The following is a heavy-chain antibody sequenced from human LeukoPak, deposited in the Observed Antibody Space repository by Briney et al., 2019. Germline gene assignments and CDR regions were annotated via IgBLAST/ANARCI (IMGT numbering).Heavy chain of an antibody. CDR1: GGTFSSYA. J-gene: IGHJ5*02. CDR2: IIPIFGTA. CDR3: ARDQQYQLLRNWFDP. V-gene: IGHV1-69*13. Sequence: SVKVSCKASGGTFSSYAISWVRQAPGQGLEWMGGIIPIFGTANYAQKFQGRVTITADESTSTAYMELSSLRSDDTAVYYCARDQQYQLLRNWFDPWGQGTLVTVSS. D-gene: IGHD2-2*01.